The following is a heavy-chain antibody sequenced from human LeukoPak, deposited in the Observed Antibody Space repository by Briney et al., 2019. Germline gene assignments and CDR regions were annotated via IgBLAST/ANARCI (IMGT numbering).Heavy chain of an antibody. V-gene: IGHV1-8*03. Sequence: GASVKVSCKASGYTFTSYDINWVRQATGQGLEWMGWMNPNSGNTGYAQKFQGRVTITRNTSISTAYMELSSLRSEDTAVYYCARGTSSGNRPLNYYMDVWGKGTTVTVSS. CDR2: MNPNSGNT. D-gene: IGHD6-19*01. CDR3: ARGTSSGNRPLNYYMDV. CDR1: GYTFTSYD. J-gene: IGHJ6*03.